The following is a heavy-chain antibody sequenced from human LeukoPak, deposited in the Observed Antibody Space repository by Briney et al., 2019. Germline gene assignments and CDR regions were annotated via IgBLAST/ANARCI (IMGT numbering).Heavy chain of an antibody. CDR3: AKGSGYEAHYYYYMDV. Sequence: GGSLRLSCAASGFTFSSYEMNWVRQAPGKGLEWVSYISSSGSTIYYADSVKGRFTISRDNAKNSLYLQMNSLRAEDTAVYYCAKGSGYEAHYYYYMDVWGKGTTVTISS. V-gene: IGHV3-48*03. D-gene: IGHD5-12*01. J-gene: IGHJ6*03. CDR2: ISSSGSTI. CDR1: GFTFSSYE.